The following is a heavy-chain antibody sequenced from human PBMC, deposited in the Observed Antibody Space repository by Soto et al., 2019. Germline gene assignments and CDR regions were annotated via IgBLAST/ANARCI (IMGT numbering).Heavy chain of an antibody. CDR3: ARELYYGSGSYDSWLDP. V-gene: IGHV1-18*01. J-gene: IGHJ5*02. CDR1: GYTFTSYG. CDR2: ISAYNGNT. D-gene: IGHD3-10*01. Sequence: ASVKVSCKASGYTFTSYGISWVRQAPGQGLEWMGWISAYNGNTNYAQKLQGRVTMTTDTSTSTAYMELRSLSSDDTAVYYCARELYYGSGSYDSWLDPWGKGTLVTVSS.